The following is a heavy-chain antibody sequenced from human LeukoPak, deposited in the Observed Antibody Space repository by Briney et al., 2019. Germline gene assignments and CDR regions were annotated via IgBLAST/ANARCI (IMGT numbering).Heavy chain of an antibody. V-gene: IGHV3-30*03. CDR2: ILYDGSMQ. Sequence: PGGSLRLSCTVSGFTVSSNSMSWVRQAPGKGLEWLAVILYDGSMQYYAESMKGRLTISRDNSRNTVYMQMSSLRTEDTAVYYCARDPRGPTTYDSSARDSLDYWGQGTLVTVSS. CDR3: ARDPRGPTTYDSSARDSLDY. CDR1: GFTVSSNS. D-gene: IGHD3-22*01. J-gene: IGHJ4*02.